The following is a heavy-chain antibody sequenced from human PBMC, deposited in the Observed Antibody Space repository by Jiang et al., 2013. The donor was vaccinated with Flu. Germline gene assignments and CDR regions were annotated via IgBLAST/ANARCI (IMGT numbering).Heavy chain of an antibody. D-gene: IGHD6-6*01. V-gene: IGHV1-46*01. CDR2: INPSGGAT. CDR1: GYTFTSNY. Sequence: SGAEVKEPGASVKVSCKASGYTFTSNYIHWVRQAPGQGLEWMGIINPSGGATSYAQKFQGRVTMTRDTSTSTVYMELSSLRSEDTAVYYCAREYSSSFDYWGRGTLVTVSS. CDR3: AREYSSSFDY. J-gene: IGHJ4*02.